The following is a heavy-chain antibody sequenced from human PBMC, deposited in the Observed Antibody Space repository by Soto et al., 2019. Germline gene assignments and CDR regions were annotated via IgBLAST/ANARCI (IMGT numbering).Heavy chain of an antibody. CDR3: ARSQLLYNNWFDP. V-gene: IGHV4-39*01. J-gene: IGHJ5*02. D-gene: IGHD2-2*02. CDR2: IYYSGNT. CDR1: GDSINSVRYY. Sequence: PSETLSLTCTVSGDSINSVRYYWGRIRQPPGKGLEWIGSIYYSGNTYYNPSLKSRVTISIDTSKNQFSLKLSSVTAADTAVYFCARSQLLYNNWFDPWGQGTVVTVSS.